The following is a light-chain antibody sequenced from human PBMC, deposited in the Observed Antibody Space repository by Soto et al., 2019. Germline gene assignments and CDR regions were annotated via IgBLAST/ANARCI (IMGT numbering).Light chain of an antibody. J-gene: IGKJ1*01. Sequence: DIQMTPSPSTLSGSVGDRVTITCRASQTMSSWLAWYQQKPGKAPKLLIYNASTLKRGIPSRFSGSGSGTEFTLTISSLQPDDFATYYCQHYDSYSGAFGQGTKVDIK. V-gene: IGKV1-5*03. CDR2: NAS. CDR1: QTMSSW. CDR3: QHYDSYSGA.